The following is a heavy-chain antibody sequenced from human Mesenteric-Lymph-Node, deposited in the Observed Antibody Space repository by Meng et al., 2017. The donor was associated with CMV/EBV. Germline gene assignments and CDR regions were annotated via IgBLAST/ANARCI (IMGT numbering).Heavy chain of an antibody. D-gene: IGHD3-10*02. CDR2: IYSGGDT. Sequence: GESLKISCAASGFTVSTNYMTWVRQTPGRGLECVSIIYSGGDTYYADSVKGRFTISRDNSKNTLYLQMNNLRAEDTAVYYCARGGYYLPDFWGQGTLVTVSS. CDR1: GFTVSTNY. J-gene: IGHJ4*02. V-gene: IGHV3-53*01. CDR3: ARGGYYLPDF.